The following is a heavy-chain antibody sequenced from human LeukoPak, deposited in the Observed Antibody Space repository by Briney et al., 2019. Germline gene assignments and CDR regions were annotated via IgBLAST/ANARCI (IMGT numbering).Heavy chain of an antibody. CDR1: GYTFTSYG. D-gene: IGHD3-22*01. CDR3: ARDYYDYPWTFDY. J-gene: IGHJ4*01. CDR2: ISAYNGNT. Sequence: ASVKVSCMASGYTFTSYGISWVQQAPGQGLEWMGWISAYNGNTNYAQKLQGRVTMTTDTSTSTAYMELRSLRSDDTAVYYCARDYYDYPWTFDYWGQEPWSPSPQ. V-gene: IGHV1-18*01.